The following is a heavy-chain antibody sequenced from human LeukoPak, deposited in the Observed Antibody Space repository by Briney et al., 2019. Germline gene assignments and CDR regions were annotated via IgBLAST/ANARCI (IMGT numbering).Heavy chain of an antibody. CDR1: GFTFSSYA. J-gene: IGHJ4*02. CDR3: ARGFNSFDY. CDR2: ISGAGDST. D-gene: IGHD3-10*01. Sequence: GGSLRLSCAASGFTFSSYAMNWVRQAPGKGLEWVSAISGAGDSTYYADSVKGRFTVSRDNSKNTLDLQMNSLRAEDTAVYHCARGFNSFDYWGQGTLVTISS. V-gene: IGHV3-23*01.